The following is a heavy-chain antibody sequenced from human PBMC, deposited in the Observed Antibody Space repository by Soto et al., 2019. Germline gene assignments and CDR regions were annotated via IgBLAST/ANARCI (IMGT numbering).Heavy chain of an antibody. CDR1: GFTFSSYG. CDR2: ISYDGSNK. V-gene: IGHV3-30*18. Sequence: GGSLRLSCAASGFTFSSYGMHWVRQAPGKGLEWVAVISYDGSNKYYADSVKGRFTISRDNSKNTLYLQMNSLRAEDTAVYYCAKDGGYSGDMDVWGQGTTVTVSS. J-gene: IGHJ6*02. CDR3: AKDGGYSGDMDV. D-gene: IGHD5-18*01.